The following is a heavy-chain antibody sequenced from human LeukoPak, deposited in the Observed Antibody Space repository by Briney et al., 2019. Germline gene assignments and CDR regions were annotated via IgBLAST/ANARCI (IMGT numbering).Heavy chain of an antibody. J-gene: IGHJ6*03. V-gene: IGHV4-59*01. Sequence: SETLSLTCTVSGGSISSNYWSWIRQPPGKGLEWVGYIYYSGSTNYNPSLKSRVTISVDTSKNQFSLKLSSVTAADTAVYYCARDRRGPTYYYYYMDVWGKGTTVTVSS. CDR2: IYYSGST. CDR3: ARDRRGPTYYYYYMDV. CDR1: GGSISSNY.